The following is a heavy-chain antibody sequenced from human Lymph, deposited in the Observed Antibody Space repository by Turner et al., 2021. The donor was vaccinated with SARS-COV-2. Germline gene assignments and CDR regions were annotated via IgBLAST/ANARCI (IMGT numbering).Heavy chain of an antibody. J-gene: IGHJ5*02. CDR3: ARAAQLTVWFDP. D-gene: IGHD3-9*01. V-gene: IGHV1-8*01. Sequence: QVQLVQSGAEVKKPVASVKVSCMASGYTFTRYDINWVRQATGQGLEWMGWMDPNSGNTGYAQKFQGRVTMTRNTSISTAYMELSSLRSEDTAVYYCARAAQLTVWFDPWGQGTLVTVSS. CDR2: MDPNSGNT. CDR1: GYTFTRYD.